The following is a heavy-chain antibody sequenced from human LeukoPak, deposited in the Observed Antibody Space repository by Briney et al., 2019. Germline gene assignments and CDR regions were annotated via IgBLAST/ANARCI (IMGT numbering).Heavy chain of an antibody. J-gene: IGHJ4*02. V-gene: IGHV3-23*01. D-gene: IGHD5-18*01. CDR1: GFTFSSYA. CDR3: TKNRLDTATPLDY. Sequence: GGSLRLSCAASGFTFSSYAMSWVRQAPGKGLEWVSGISGSDDSTYYADSVKGRSTISRDNSKNALYLQMNSLRAEDTAIYYCTKNRLDTATPLDYWGQGTLVIVSS. CDR2: ISGSDDST.